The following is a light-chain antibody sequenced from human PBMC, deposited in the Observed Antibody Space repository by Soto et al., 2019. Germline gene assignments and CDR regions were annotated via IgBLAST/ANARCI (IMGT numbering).Light chain of an antibody. J-gene: IGLJ1*01. CDR3: SSYTSSSNLV. CDR1: SSDIGGHNY. Sequence: QSVLTQPASVSGSPGQSITISCTGTSSDIGGHNYVSWYQQHPGKAPKLMIYEVSNRPSGVSDRFSGSKSGNTASLTISGLQAEDEADYYCSSYTSSSNLVFGKGTKVTVL. V-gene: IGLV2-14*01. CDR2: EVS.